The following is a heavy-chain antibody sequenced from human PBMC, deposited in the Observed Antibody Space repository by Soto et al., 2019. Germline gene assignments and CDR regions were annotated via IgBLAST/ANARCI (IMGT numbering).Heavy chain of an antibody. Sequence: GGSLRLSCAASGFTFSSYGMHWVRQAPGKGLEWVAVISYDGSNKYYADSVKGRFTISRDNSKNTLYLQMNSLRAEDTAVYYCAKEISTYDYIWGSYRSTDGFDYWGQGTLVTVSS. V-gene: IGHV3-30*18. CDR1: GFTFSSYG. CDR2: ISYDGSNK. D-gene: IGHD3-16*02. CDR3: AKEISTYDYIWGSYRSTDGFDY. J-gene: IGHJ4*02.